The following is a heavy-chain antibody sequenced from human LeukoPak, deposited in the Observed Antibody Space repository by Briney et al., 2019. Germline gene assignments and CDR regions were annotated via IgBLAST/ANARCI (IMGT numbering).Heavy chain of an antibody. CDR3: ARDRHCSGTTCTCSDP. J-gene: IGHJ5*02. CDR1: GGTFSSYA. D-gene: IGHD2-2*01. CDR2: IIPIFGTA. V-gene: IGHV1-69*05. Sequence: SVTVSCKASGGTFSSYAISWVRQAPGQGLEWMGGIIPIFGTANYAQKFQGRVTITTDESTSTAYMELSSLRSEDTAVYYCARDRHCSGTTCTCSDPGGKGPRVPV.